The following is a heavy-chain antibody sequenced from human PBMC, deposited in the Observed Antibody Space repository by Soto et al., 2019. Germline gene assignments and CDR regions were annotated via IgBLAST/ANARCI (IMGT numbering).Heavy chain of an antibody. J-gene: IGHJ3*02. CDR3: ARSDRRYHDTTQHAFDI. Sequence: QVQLVQSGAEVKKPGSSVKVSCKASGGTFSSYTFTWVRQAPGQGLEWMGGIIPLFATADYAQKFQGRLPITADESMNTVYMEVNSLKSEDTAVYYCARSDRRYHDTTQHAFDIWGQGTIVTVSS. CDR1: GGTFSSYT. CDR2: IIPLFATA. D-gene: IGHD1-26*01. V-gene: IGHV1-69*01.